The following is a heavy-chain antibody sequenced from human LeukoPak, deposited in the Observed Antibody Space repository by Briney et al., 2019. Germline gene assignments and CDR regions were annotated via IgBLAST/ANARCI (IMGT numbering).Heavy chain of an antibody. V-gene: IGHV4-59*01. Sequence: KPSETLSLACTISGGSISTYYWSWIRQPPGKGLEWIGYIYYSGITKYNPSVKSRVTISVDTSKNQFSLKVSSVPAADTAVYYCARGTNMMESLRFDPWGQGTLVTVSS. CDR2: IYYSGIT. D-gene: IGHD2-8*01. J-gene: IGHJ5*02. CDR3: ARGTNMMESLRFDP. CDR1: GGSISTYY.